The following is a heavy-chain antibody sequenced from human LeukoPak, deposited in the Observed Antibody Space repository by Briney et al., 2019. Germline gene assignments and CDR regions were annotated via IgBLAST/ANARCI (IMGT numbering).Heavy chain of an antibody. CDR3: ARGGESGWSLGYFDY. V-gene: IGHV3-30-3*01. D-gene: IGHD6-19*01. CDR2: ISYDGSNK. Sequence: PGGSLRLSCAASGFTFSNYAMHWVRQAPGKGLEWVAVISYDGSNKYYADSVKGRFTISRDNSKNTLYLQMNSLRAEDTAVYYCARGGESGWSLGYFDYWGQGTLVTVSS. J-gene: IGHJ4*02. CDR1: GFTFSNYA.